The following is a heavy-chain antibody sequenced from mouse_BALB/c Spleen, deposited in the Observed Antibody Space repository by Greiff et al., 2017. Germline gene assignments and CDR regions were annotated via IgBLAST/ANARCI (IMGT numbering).Heavy chain of an antibody. D-gene: IGHD4-1*01. CDR1: GYTFTDYE. CDR3: TANWRFAY. CDR2: IDPETGGT. J-gene: IGHJ3*01. V-gene: IGHV1-15*01. Sequence: QVQLQQSGAELVRPGASVTLSCKASGYTFTDYEMHWVKQTPVHGLEWIGAIDPETGGTAYNQKFKGKATLTADKSSSTAYMELRSLTSEDSAVYYCTANWRFAYWGQGTLVTVSA.